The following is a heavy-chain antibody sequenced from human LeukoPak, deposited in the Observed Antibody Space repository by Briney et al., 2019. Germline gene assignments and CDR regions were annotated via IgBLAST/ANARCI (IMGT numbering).Heavy chain of an antibody. Sequence: GGSLRLSCTASGFTFGDYAMSWVRQAPGKGLEWVGFIRSKAYGGTTEYAASVKGRFTIPRDDSKSIAYLQMNSLKTEDTAVYYCSTQNYDSSGYYFRTRSFDYWGQGTLVSVSS. D-gene: IGHD3-22*01. CDR1: GFTFGDYA. CDR3: STQNYDSSGYYFRTRSFDY. CDR2: IRSKAYGGTT. V-gene: IGHV3-49*04. J-gene: IGHJ4*02.